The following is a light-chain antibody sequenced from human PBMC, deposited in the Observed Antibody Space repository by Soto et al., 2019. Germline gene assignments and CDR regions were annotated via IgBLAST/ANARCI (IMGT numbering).Light chain of an antibody. CDR1: QSISSW. Sequence: IQMTQSPSTLSASVGDRVTITFRASQSISSWLAWYQQKPGKAPKLLIYDASSLESGVPSRFSGSGSGTEFTLTISSLQPDDFATYYCQQYNSWWTFGQGTKVDI. CDR2: DAS. CDR3: QQYNSWWT. V-gene: IGKV1-5*01. J-gene: IGKJ1*01.